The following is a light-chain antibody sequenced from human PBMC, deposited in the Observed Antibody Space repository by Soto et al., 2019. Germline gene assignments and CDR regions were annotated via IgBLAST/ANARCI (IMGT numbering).Light chain of an antibody. CDR3: QQYGNWPQT. J-gene: IGKJ1*01. V-gene: IGKV3-15*01. CDR2: GAS. Sequence: EIVMTQSPATLSVSPGERATLSCRASQSVSSNLAWYQQKPGQAPRLLIYGASTRATGIPAGFSGSRSGTEFTLTISSLQSEDFAVYYCQQYGNWPQTFGQGTKVEIK. CDR1: QSVSSN.